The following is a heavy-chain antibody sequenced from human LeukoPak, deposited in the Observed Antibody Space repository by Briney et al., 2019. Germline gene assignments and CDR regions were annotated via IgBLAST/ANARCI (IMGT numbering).Heavy chain of an antibody. CDR3: AIPYYDSSGYPTYYFDY. J-gene: IGHJ4*02. CDR1: GYSFTSNR. CDR2: IDPDDSYS. Sequence: GESLRISCKGSGYSFTSNRISWVRQMPGKGLEWMGSIDPDDSYSNYSPSFQGHVTISADKSISTAYLQWSSLKASDTAMYYCAIPYYDSSGYPTYYFDYWGQGTLVTVSS. D-gene: IGHD3-22*01. V-gene: IGHV5-10-1*01.